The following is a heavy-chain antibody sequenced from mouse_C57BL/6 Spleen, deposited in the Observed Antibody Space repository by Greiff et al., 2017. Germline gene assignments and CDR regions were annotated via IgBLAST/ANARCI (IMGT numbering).Heavy chain of an antibody. CDR3: ARLITTVVATGYFDY. J-gene: IGHJ2*01. CDR1: GYTFTSYW. Sequence: VQLQQPGAELVMPGASVKLSCKASGYTFTSYWMHWVKQRPGQGLEWIGEIDPSDSYTNYNQKFKGKSTLTVDKSSSTAYMQLSSLTSEDSAVYYCARLITTVVATGYFDYGGQGTTLTVSS. D-gene: IGHD1-1*01. CDR2: IDPSDSYT. V-gene: IGHV1-69*01.